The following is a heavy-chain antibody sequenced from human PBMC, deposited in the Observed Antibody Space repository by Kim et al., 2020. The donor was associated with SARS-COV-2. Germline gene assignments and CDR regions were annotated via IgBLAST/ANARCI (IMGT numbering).Heavy chain of an antibody. Sequence: SVKGRFTISRDNAKNSLYLQMNSLRAEDTALYYCAKDQGDYYGSGSDFDYWGQGTLVTVSS. CDR3: AKDQGDYYGSGSDFDY. D-gene: IGHD3-10*01. J-gene: IGHJ4*02. V-gene: IGHV3-9*01.